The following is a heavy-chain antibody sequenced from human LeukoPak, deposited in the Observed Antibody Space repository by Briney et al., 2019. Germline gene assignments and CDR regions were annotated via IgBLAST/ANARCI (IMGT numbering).Heavy chain of an antibody. J-gene: IGHJ3*02. V-gene: IGHV3-33*06. Sequence: PGRSLRLSCAASGFTFSSYGMHWVRQAPGKGLEWVAVIWYDGSNKYYADSVKGRFTIPRDNSKNTLYLQMNSLRAEDTAVYYCAKGGVEMATIGAFDIWGQGTMVTVSS. CDR1: GFTFSSYG. D-gene: IGHD5-24*01. CDR2: IWYDGSNK. CDR3: AKGGVEMATIGAFDI.